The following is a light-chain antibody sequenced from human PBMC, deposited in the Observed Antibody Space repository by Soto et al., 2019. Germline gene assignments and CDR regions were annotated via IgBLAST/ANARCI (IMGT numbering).Light chain of an antibody. J-gene: IGKJ3*01. CDR3: QQYVDRPAFT. CDR1: QSVGSN. CDR2: GAS. V-gene: IGKV3-15*01. Sequence: ETALTQSPATLSVSPGERAILSCRASQSVGSNLAWYQQKPGLAPRLLIYGASTRPTGIPARFSGSGSGTEFTLTISSLHSEDFSVYYCQQYVDRPAFTFGPGNRVDMK.